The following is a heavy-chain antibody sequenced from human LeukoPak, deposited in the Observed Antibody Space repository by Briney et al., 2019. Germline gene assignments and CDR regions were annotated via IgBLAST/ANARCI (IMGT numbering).Heavy chain of an antibody. CDR1: GFTFSTYW. V-gene: IGHV3-7*01. J-gene: IGHJ4*02. Sequence: GGSLRLPCVASGFTFSTYWMSWVRQAPGKGLEWVANINQDGSGRYHVDSVKGRITISRDNAKNSLYLQMNSLRAEDTAVYYCARGLRHRGFDYWGQGTLVTVSS. CDR3: ARGLRHRGFDY. CDR2: INQDGSGR.